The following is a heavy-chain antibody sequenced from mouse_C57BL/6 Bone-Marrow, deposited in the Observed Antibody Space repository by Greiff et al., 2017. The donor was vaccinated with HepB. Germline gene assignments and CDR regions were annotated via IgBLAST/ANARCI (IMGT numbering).Heavy chain of an antibody. J-gene: IGHJ1*03. CDR3: ARHDGYWGYFDV. V-gene: IGHV3-6*01. Sequence: EVKLMESGPGLVKPSQSLSLTCSVTGYSITSGYYWNWIRQFPGNKLEWMGYISYDGSNNYNPSLKNRISITRDTSKNQFFLKLNSVTTEDTATYYCARHDGYWGYFDVWGTGTTVTVSS. D-gene: IGHD2-3*01. CDR2: ISYDGSN. CDR1: GYSITSGYY.